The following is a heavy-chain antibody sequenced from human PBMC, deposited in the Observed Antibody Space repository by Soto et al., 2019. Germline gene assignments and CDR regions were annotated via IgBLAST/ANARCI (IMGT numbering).Heavy chain of an antibody. CDR2: TYYRSKWYN. CDR3: ARAYPYYDYIWGSYRYDAFDI. CDR1: GDSVSSNSAA. J-gene: IGHJ3*02. V-gene: IGHV6-1*01. D-gene: IGHD3-16*02. Sequence: KQSQTLSLTCAISGDSVSSNSAAWNWIRQSPSRGLEWLGRTYYRSKWYNDYAVSVKSRITINPDTSKNQFSLQLNSVTPEDTAVYYCARAYPYYDYIWGSYRYDAFDIWGQGTMVTVSS.